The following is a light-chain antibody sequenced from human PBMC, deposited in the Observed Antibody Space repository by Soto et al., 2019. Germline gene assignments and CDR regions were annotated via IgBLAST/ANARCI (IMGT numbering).Light chain of an antibody. CDR2: AAS. V-gene: IGKV1-39*01. Sequence: DIQRTQTPSSLSASVGDRVTITCRASQNIGVYLNWYQKKPGKAPKLLIHAASSLHSGVPSTFSGSGSGTDFALTISSLQPEDFAPYYCHQTAANPWTFAQGTKVDI. J-gene: IGKJ1*01. CDR3: HQTAANPWT. CDR1: QNIGVY.